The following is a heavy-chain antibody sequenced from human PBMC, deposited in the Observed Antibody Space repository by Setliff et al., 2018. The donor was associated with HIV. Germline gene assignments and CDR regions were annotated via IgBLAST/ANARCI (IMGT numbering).Heavy chain of an antibody. V-gene: IGHV3-74*01. CDR2: SNSDGSST. CDR1: GFTFNTYW. CDR3: ARELPGPPGALDI. Sequence: GGPLRLSCAASGFTFNTYWMHWVRQAPGKGLVWVSHSNSDGSSTTYADSVKGRFTISRDNAKNTLYLQMNSLRAEDTAVYFCARELPGPPGALDIWGHGTMVTVSS. J-gene: IGHJ3*02. D-gene: IGHD7-27*01.